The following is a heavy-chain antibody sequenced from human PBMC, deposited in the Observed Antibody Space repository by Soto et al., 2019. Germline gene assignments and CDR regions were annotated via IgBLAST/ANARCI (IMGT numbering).Heavy chain of an antibody. CDR1: GYTFTSYD. CDR3: ARARSSSWSRYFYYMDV. V-gene: IGHV1-18*01. Sequence: QVQLVQSGAEVKKPGASVKVSCKASGYTFTSYDISWVRQAPGQGLEWMGWISAYNGNTNYAQKLQGRVTMTTDTSTSTAYMELRSLRSDETAVYYCARARSSSWSRYFYYMDVWGKGTTVTVSS. D-gene: IGHD6-13*01. CDR2: ISAYNGNT. J-gene: IGHJ6*03.